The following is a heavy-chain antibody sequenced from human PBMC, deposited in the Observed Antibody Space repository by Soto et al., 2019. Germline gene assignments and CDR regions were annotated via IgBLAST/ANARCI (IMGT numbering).Heavy chain of an antibody. D-gene: IGHD1-26*01. V-gene: IGHV3-30-3*01. J-gene: IGHJ6*02. CDR2: ISYDGSNK. CDR1: GFTFSSYA. Sequence: PGGSLRLSCAASGFTFSSYAMHWVRQAPGKGLEWVAVISYDGSNKYYADSVKGRFTISRDNSKSTLYLQMNSLRAEDTAVYYCARDLEGPAGATGYYYGMDVWGQGTTVTVSS. CDR3: ARDLEGPAGATGYYYGMDV.